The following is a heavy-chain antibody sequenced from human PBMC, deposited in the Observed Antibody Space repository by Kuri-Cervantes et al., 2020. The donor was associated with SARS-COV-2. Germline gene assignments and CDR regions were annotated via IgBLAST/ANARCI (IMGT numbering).Heavy chain of an antibody. V-gene: IGHV3-7*03. CDR3: AKIAHVVVIAGAFDL. CDR1: GFTFSSYW. D-gene: IGHD2-21*01. Sequence: LSLTCAASGFTFSSYWMSWVRQAPGKGLEWVANIKQDGSVKYYVDSVKGRFTISRDNAKNSLYLQMNSLRAEDTAVYYCAKIAHVVVIAGAFDLWGQGTMVTVSS. J-gene: IGHJ3*01. CDR2: IKQDGSVK.